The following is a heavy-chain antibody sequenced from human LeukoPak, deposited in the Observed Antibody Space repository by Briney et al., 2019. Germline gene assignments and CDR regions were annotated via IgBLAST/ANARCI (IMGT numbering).Heavy chain of an antibody. CDR2: ISWNSGSI. CDR1: GFTFDDYA. CDR3: ARESVVVNAFDI. J-gene: IGHJ3*02. D-gene: IGHD3-22*01. V-gene: IGHV3-9*01. Sequence: GGSLRLSCAASGFTFDDYAMHWVRQAPGKGLEWVSGISWNSGSIGYADSVKGRFTISRDNAKNSLYLQMNSLRAEDTAVYYCARESVVVNAFDIWGQGTMVTVSS.